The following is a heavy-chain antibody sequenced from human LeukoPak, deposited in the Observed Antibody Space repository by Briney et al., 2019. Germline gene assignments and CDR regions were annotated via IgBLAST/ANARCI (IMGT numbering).Heavy chain of an antibody. Sequence: VSVTVSCKASGYTFTSYGISWVRQAPGQGLEWMGWVSAYADKTNYVQKIQDRVTMTTDTSTSTAYMELRSLRSDDTAVYYCARDCIGCHGFDYWGQGTLVTVSS. J-gene: IGHJ4*02. CDR1: GYTFTSYG. CDR3: ARDCIGCHGFDY. CDR2: VSAYADKT. D-gene: IGHD2-15*01. V-gene: IGHV1-18*01.